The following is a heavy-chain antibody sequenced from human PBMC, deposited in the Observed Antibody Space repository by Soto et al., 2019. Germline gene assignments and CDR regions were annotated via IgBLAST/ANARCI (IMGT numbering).Heavy chain of an antibody. CDR1: GYTFTSYD. CDR2: MNPNSGNT. Sequence: ASVKVSCKASGYTFTSYDINWVRQATGQGLEWMGWMNPNSGNTGYARKFQGRVTMTRNTSISTAYMELSRLRSDDTAVYYCARDSSRGLDYWGQGTLVTVSS. D-gene: IGHD6-13*01. V-gene: IGHV1-8*01. CDR3: ARDSSRGLDY. J-gene: IGHJ4*02.